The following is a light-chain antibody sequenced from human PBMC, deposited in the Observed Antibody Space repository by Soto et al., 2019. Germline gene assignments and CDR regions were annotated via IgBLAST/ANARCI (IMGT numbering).Light chain of an antibody. CDR3: QQYNDWPLT. CDR1: QSVSSN. J-gene: IGKJ1*01. V-gene: IGKV3-15*01. Sequence: EIVLTQSPGTLSLSPGERATLSCRASQSVSSNLAWYRQKPGQAPSLLIYGAFTRATGIPARFSGTGSGTEFTLTISSLQSEDFALYYCQQYNDWPLTFGQGTKVDI. CDR2: GAF.